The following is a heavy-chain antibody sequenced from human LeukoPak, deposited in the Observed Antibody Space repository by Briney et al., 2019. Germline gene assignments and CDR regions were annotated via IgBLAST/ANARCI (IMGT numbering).Heavy chain of an antibody. D-gene: IGHD2-8*01. Sequence: RASVKVSCKASGYTFTSYAMHWVRQAPGQRFEWMGWINAGNGNAKYSQKFQGRVTITRDISASTAYMELSSLRSEDTAVYYCAREMALNWFDPWGQGTLVTVSS. CDR3: AREMALNWFDP. CDR2: INAGNGNA. J-gene: IGHJ5*02. CDR1: GYTFTSYA. V-gene: IGHV1-3*01.